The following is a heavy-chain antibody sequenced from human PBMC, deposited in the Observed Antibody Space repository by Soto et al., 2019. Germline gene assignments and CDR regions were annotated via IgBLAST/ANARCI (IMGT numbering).Heavy chain of an antibody. CDR2: IYHSGST. Sequence: SETLSLTCAVSGGSISSGGYSWSWIRQPPGKGLEWIGYIYHSGSTYYNPSLKSRVTISVDRSKNQFSLKLSSVTAADTAVYYCARDTYYYDSKWFDPWGQGTLVTVSS. V-gene: IGHV4-30-2*01. CDR1: GGSISSGGYS. J-gene: IGHJ5*02. CDR3: ARDTYYYDSKWFDP. D-gene: IGHD3-22*01.